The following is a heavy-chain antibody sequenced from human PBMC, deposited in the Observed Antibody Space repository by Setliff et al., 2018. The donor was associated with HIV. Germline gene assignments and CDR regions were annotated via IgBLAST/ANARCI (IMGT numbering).Heavy chain of an antibody. D-gene: IGHD5-18*01. CDR2: IRYDGSNK. CDR3: AKDVDTAMAHYYYMDV. V-gene: IGHV3-30*02. CDR1: GFTFSSYG. Sequence: GGSLRLSCAASGFTFSSYGMHWVRQAPGKGLEWVAFIRYDGSNKYYADSVKGRFTIARDNSKNTLYLQMNSLRAEDTAVYYCAKDVDTAMAHYYYMDVWGKGTTVTVSS. J-gene: IGHJ6*03.